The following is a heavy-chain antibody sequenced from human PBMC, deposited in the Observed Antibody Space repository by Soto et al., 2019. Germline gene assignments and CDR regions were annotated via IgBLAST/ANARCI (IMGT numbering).Heavy chain of an antibody. V-gene: IGHV1-18*01. D-gene: IGHD1-26*01. Sequence: GASVKVSCKASGYTFTSYAMHWVRQAPGQGLEWMGWISAYNGNTNYAQKLQGRVTMTTDTSTNTAYMELRSLRSDDTAVYYCARSGVWEPRDYWGQGTLVTVSS. CDR3: ARSGVWEPRDY. CDR1: GYTFTSYA. J-gene: IGHJ4*02. CDR2: ISAYNGNT.